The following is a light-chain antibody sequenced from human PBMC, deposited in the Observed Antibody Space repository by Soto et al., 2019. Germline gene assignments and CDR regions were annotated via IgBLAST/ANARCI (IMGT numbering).Light chain of an antibody. V-gene: IGLV2-14*03. CDR1: SSDVGGYNY. J-gene: IGLJ1*01. CDR3: SSFTPTSALV. CDR2: DVS. Sequence: SALTQPASVSGSPGQSITISCTGTSSDVGGYNYVSWYQQHPGKAPKLMIYDVSNRPSGVSNRFSGSKSDNTASLTISGLQADDEADYYCSSFTPTSALVFGTGTKVTVL.